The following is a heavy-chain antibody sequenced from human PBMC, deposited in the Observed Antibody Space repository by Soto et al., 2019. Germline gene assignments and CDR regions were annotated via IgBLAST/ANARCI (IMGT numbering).Heavy chain of an antibody. CDR2: TYYKSKWNN. V-gene: IGHV6-1*01. Sequence: SQTLSLTCAISGDSVSSNSAAWNWIRQSPSRGLEWLGRTYYKSKWNNDYALSVKSRITINPDTSKNQFSLKLSSVTAADTAVYYCASPGYSSSWFSYWGQGTLVTVSS. CDR3: ASPGYSSSWFSY. J-gene: IGHJ4*02. CDR1: GDSVSSNSAA. D-gene: IGHD6-13*01.